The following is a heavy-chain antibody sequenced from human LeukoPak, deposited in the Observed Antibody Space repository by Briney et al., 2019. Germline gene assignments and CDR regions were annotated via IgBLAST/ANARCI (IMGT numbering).Heavy chain of an antibody. CDR2: IFYDGSIQ. CDR3: ARGAAAGTLVPNYNWFDP. CDR1: GFTFSNYA. V-gene: IGHV3-30*04. J-gene: IGHJ5*02. D-gene: IGHD6-13*01. Sequence: SGGSLRLSCAASGFTFSNYAMHWVRQAPGKGLEWVAVIFYDGSIQYYADSVRGRFTISRDNSKNTLYLQMNSLRGEDTAVYYCARGAAAGTLVPNYNWFDPWGQGTLVTVSS.